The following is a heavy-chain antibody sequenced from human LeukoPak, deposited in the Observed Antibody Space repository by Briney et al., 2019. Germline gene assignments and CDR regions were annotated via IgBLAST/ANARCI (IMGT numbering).Heavy chain of an antibody. CDR1: GYTFTSNY. D-gene: IGHD4-23*01. J-gene: IGHJ4*02. Sequence: ASVKVSCKASGYTFTSNYMHWVRQAPGQWLEWMGIINPSGGSTSYAQKFQGRVTMTRYTSTSTVYMELSSLRSEDTAVYYCARVHTVVTPASLGYWGQGTLVTVSS. CDR2: INPSGGST. V-gene: IGHV1-46*01. CDR3: ARVHTVVTPASLGY.